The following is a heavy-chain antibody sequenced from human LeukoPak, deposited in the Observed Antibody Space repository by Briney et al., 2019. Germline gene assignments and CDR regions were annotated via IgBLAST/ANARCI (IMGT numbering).Heavy chain of an antibody. Sequence: ASVKVSCKASGYTFTGYYMHWVRQAPGQGLEWTGWINPNSGGTNYAQKFQGRVTMTRDTSISTAYMELSRLRSDDTAVYYCARDLVCSSTSCFGWFDPWGQGTLVTVSS. CDR2: INPNSGGT. D-gene: IGHD2-2*01. CDR1: GYTFTGYY. CDR3: ARDLVCSSTSCFGWFDP. V-gene: IGHV1-2*02. J-gene: IGHJ5*02.